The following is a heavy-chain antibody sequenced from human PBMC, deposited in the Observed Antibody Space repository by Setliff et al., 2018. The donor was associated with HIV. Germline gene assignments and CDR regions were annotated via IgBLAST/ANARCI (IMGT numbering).Heavy chain of an antibody. J-gene: IGHJ6*03. D-gene: IGHD1-1*01. CDR2: INNNGDTT. Sequence: GGSLRLSCAASGFTVSSNYITWVRQAPGKGLEWVSYINNNGDTTYYADSVKGRFTISRDNAKNSLYLQMTNLRVEDTAVYYCARDSPQGWNRPRDMDVWGKGTTVTVSS. CDR1: GFTVSSNY. CDR3: ARDSPQGWNRPRDMDV. V-gene: IGHV3-11*04.